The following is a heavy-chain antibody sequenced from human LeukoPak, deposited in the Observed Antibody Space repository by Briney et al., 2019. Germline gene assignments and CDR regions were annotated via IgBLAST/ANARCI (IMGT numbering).Heavy chain of an antibody. Sequence: PGGSLRLSCAASGFTFSSYAMGWVRQAPGRGLEWVSGIGSSGGSTYYADSVKGRFTISRDNSKNTLYLQMNSLRAEDTAVYYCAKLGEEWELPYYFDYWGQGTLVTVSS. CDR1: GFTFSSYA. D-gene: IGHD1-26*01. CDR2: IGSSGGST. CDR3: AKLGEEWELPYYFDY. J-gene: IGHJ4*02. V-gene: IGHV3-23*01.